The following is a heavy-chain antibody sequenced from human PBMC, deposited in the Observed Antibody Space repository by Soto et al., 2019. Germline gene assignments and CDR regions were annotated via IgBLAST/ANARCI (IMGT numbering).Heavy chain of an antibody. V-gene: IGHV1-18*01. J-gene: IGHJ6*02. Sequence: QVQLVQSGGEVKKPGASVKLSCTASGYTFTSYGISWVRQAPGQGLEWMGWISAYNGKTNYAQKVQGSFTMTTDTATRTAYMALRSLRSDDTAVYYCARGGVVTYYHAMDLWGQAATFTFSS. CDR1: GYTFTSYG. CDR3: ARGGVVTYYHAMDL. D-gene: IGHD2-21*02. CDR2: ISAYNGKT.